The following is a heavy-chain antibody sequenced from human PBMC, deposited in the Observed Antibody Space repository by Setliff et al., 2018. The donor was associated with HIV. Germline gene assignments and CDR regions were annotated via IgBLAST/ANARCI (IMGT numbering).Heavy chain of an antibody. CDR3: ARDLHILYSNSGGGFDY. CDR1: GVTFSSDA. Sequence: GGSLRLSCVASGVTFSSDAMSWVRQAPGKGLEWVANIKQDGSEKYYVDSVRGRFTISRDNAKNSLYLQMNSLRVEDTAVYYCARDLHILYSNSGGGFDYWGQGTLVTVSS. V-gene: IGHV3-7*01. J-gene: IGHJ4*02. CDR2: IKQDGSEK. D-gene: IGHD6-6*01.